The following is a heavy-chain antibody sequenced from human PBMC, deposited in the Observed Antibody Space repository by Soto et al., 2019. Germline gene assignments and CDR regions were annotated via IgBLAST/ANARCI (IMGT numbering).Heavy chain of an antibody. Sequence: PSETLSLTCAVYGGSFSGYYWSWIRQPPGKGLEWIGEINHSGSTNYNPSLKSRVTISVDTSKNQFPLKLSSVTAADTAVYYCARGRAIAARRTNWFDPWGQGTLVTVSS. CDR1: GGSFSGYY. V-gene: IGHV4-34*01. CDR2: INHSGST. D-gene: IGHD6-6*01. CDR3: ARGRAIAARRTNWFDP. J-gene: IGHJ5*02.